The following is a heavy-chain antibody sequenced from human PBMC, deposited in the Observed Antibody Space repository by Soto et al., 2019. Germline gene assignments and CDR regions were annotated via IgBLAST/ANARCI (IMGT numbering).Heavy chain of an antibody. J-gene: IGHJ6*02. CDR1: GGTFSSYA. V-gene: IGHV1-69*13. Sequence: GASVKVSCKASGGTFSSYAISWVRQAPGQGLEWMGGIIPIFGTANYAQKFQGRVTITADESTSTAYMELSSLSSEDTAVYYFVRGVVFLTGYREYYYYYGMDVWGQGTTVTVSS. CDR2: IIPIFGTA. D-gene: IGHD3-9*01. CDR3: VRGVVFLTGYREYYYYYGMDV.